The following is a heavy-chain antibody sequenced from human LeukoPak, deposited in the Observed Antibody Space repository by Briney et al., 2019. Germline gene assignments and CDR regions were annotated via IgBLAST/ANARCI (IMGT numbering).Heavy chain of an antibody. Sequence: ASVKVSCKASGYTFTGYYIHWVRQAPGQGLEWMGWINPNSGGTNYAQKFQGRVTMTRDTSISTAYMELSRLRSDDTAVYYCARDRRLRWYPTEGYDYWGQGTLVTVSS. CDR1: GYTFTGYY. CDR2: INPNSGGT. V-gene: IGHV1-2*02. J-gene: IGHJ4*02. CDR3: ARDRRLRWYPTEGYDY. D-gene: IGHD4-23*01.